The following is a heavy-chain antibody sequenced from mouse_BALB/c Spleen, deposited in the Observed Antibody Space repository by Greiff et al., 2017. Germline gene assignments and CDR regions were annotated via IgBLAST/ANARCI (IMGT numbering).Heavy chain of an antibody. CDR3: KSITTVVGY. Sequence: VQLQQSGAELVRPGASVTLSFKASGYTFTDYEMHWVKQTPVHGLEWIGAIDPETGGTAYNQKFKGKATLTADKSSSTAYMELRSLTSEDSAVYYCKSITTVVGYWGQGTTLTVSS. J-gene: IGHJ2*01. V-gene: IGHV1-15*01. D-gene: IGHD1-1*01. CDR1: GYTFTDYE. CDR2: IDPETGGT.